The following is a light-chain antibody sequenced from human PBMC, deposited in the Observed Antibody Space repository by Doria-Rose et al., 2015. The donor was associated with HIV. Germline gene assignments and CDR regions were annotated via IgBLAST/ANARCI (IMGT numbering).Light chain of an antibody. CDR3: HQYGTSWT. CDR1: QSFSSTH. J-gene: IGKJ1*01. Sequence: EIVLTQSPGTLSLSQGERATLSCRASQSFSSTHLAWYQQKPGQAPSLLIYDGSTRATGIPDRFSASGSGTDFTLTINRPEPEDFALYYCHQYGTSWTFGQGTKVEI. CDR2: DGS. V-gene: IGKV3-20*01.